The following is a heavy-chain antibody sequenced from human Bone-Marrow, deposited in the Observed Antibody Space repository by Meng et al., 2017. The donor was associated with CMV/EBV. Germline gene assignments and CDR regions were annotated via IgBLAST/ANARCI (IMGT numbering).Heavy chain of an antibody. CDR3: ARAGYSSNSFEGRGILDY. D-gene: IGHD5-12*01. CDR1: TYTFIDHH. CDR2: IDPRTGDT. V-gene: IGHV1-2*02. J-gene: IGHJ4*02. Sequence: ASVKVSCKASTYTFIDHHIHWVRQAPGQGLEWMGWIDPRTGDTKYAQKFQGRVTLSRDTSISTAYMDLSRLRSEDTAVYYCARAGYSSNSFEGRGILDYWGQGTLVSVSS.